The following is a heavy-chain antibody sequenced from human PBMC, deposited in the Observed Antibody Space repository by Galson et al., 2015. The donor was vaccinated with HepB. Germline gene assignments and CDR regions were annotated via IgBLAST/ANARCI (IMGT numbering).Heavy chain of an antibody. CDR3: ARRGHYGAFDI. Sequence: CAISGDSVSNNNVAWDWIRQSPSRGLEWLGRTYYRSKWYNDYAVSVKRPITINPDTSKNQFSLQLNSVTPEDTAVYYCARRGHYGAFDIWGQGTMVTVSS. CDR1: GDSVSNNNVA. V-gene: IGHV6-1*01. J-gene: IGHJ3*02. CDR2: TYYRSKWYN. D-gene: IGHD4-17*01.